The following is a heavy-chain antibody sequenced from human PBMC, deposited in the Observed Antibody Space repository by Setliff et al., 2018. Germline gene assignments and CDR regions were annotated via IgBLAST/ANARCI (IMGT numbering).Heavy chain of an antibody. Sequence: SETLSLTCSVSGVSISSYYWSWIRQPPGKGLESIGYIQKSGTTFYNPSLKGRVTMSVDTSKSQFSLKLNSVTATDTAVYYCARQPTGTYQWTFDSWGQGTLVTVSS. CDR3: ARQPTGTYQWTFDS. D-gene: IGHD1-26*01. V-gene: IGHV4-59*08. J-gene: IGHJ4*02. CDR2: IQKSGTT. CDR1: GVSISSYY.